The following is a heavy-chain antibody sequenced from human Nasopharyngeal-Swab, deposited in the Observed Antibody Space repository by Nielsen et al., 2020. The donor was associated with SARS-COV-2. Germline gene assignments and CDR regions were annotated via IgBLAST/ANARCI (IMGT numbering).Heavy chain of an antibody. CDR2: IYYSVST. CDR3: ARSKKAPFDY. J-gene: IGHJ4*02. Sequence: RQAPGKGLEGFGSIYYSVSTYYNPPLKSRVTISGDTSKNKFSLKLRSVPAADTAVYYCARSKKAPFDYWGQGTLVTVSS. V-gene: IGHV4-39*01.